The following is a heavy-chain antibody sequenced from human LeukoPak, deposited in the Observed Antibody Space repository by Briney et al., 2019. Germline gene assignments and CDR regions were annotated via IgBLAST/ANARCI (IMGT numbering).Heavy chain of an antibody. J-gene: IGHJ1*01. Sequence: PSETLSLTCTASGGSISSGGYYWSWIRQPPGKGLEWIGYIYHSGSTYYNPSLKSRVTISVDRSKNQFSLKLSSVTAADTAMYYCARGRYSSSRGYFQHWGQGTLVTVSS. D-gene: IGHD6-13*01. V-gene: IGHV4-30-2*01. CDR3: ARGRYSSSRGYFQH. CDR1: GGSISSGGYY. CDR2: IYHSGST.